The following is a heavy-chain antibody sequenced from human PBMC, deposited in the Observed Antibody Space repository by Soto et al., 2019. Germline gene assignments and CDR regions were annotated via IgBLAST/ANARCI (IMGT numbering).Heavy chain of an antibody. CDR2: VYGSGRT. CDR1: GYSISNGYY. Sequence: SETLSLTCTVSGYSISNGYYLGWIRQPPGKGLESIGNVYGSGRTYYNPSLKGRVAISVDTSKNQFSLRLSSVTAADTAVYYCVRDNDSSSYYDPWGQGTLVTVSS. D-gene: IGHD3-22*01. J-gene: IGHJ5*02. CDR3: VRDNDSSSYYDP. V-gene: IGHV4-38-2*02.